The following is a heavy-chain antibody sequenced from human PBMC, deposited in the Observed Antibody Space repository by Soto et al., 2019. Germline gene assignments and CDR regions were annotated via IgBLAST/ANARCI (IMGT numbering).Heavy chain of an antibody. CDR1: GGSISSGGYY. D-gene: IGHD1-7*01. CDR2: IYYSGST. J-gene: IGHJ4*02. Sequence: PSETLSLTCTVSGGSISSGGYYWSWIRQPPGKGLEWIGYIYYSGSTYYNASLKSRVTISVDTSKNQFSLNLSFVTAADTAVYYCATMGTPATGLYYFDYWGQGTLVTVSS. CDR3: ATMGTPATGLYYFDY. V-gene: IGHV4-30-4*08.